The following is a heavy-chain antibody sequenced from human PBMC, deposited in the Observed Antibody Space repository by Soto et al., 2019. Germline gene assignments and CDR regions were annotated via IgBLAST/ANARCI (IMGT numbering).Heavy chain of an antibody. J-gene: IGHJ4*02. Sequence: QITLKESGPTLMDPTQTLTLTCTFSGFSLSTSGVGVGWIRQPPRKALEWLALIYWDDDMRYSPSLRSRLTIAKDTSENQVVLTMTNMDPVDTATYYCARLLGYCSGSNSRYYFDSWGQGTLVTVSS. CDR2: IYWDDDM. CDR1: GFSLSTSGVG. CDR3: ARLLGYCSGSNSRYYFDS. V-gene: IGHV2-5*02. D-gene: IGHD2-15*01.